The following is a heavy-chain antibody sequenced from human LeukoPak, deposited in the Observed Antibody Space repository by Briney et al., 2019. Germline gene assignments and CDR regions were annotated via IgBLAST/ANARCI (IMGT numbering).Heavy chain of an antibody. Sequence: PSETLSLTCTVSGGSISSYCWSWVRQSPGKRLEWIGYVFTSGRTDYNPSLKSRVTMSVDTSKNQLSMELRFLTAADTAVYYCATSHDVKTAPYDLWGQGTLVTVSS. D-gene: IGHD2-21*01. CDR3: ATSHDVKTAPYDL. CDR2: VFTSGRT. CDR1: GGSISSYC. V-gene: IGHV4-4*09. J-gene: IGHJ5*02.